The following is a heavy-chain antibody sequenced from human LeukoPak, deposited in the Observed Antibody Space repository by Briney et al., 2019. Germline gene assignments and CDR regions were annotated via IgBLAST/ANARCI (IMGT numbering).Heavy chain of an antibody. CDR3: ATSYDGKTAPYDL. V-gene: IGHV4-4*09. CDR1: GGSISSYY. D-gene: IGHD4-23*01. Sequence: PSETLSLTCTVSGGSISSYYWSWIRQPPGKGLEWIGYIYTSGSTNYNPSLKSRVTMSIDTSKNQLSMELRFLTAADTAVYYCATSYDGKTAPYDLWGHGTLVTVSS. J-gene: IGHJ5*02. CDR2: IYTSGST.